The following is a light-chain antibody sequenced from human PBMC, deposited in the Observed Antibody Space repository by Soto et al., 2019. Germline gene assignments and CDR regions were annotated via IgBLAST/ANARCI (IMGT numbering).Light chain of an antibody. V-gene: IGLV2-14*01. CDR2: EVS. J-gene: IGLJ2*01. CDR1: SGDVGGYNY. Sequence: QSALTQPASVSGSPGQSITISCTGTSGDVGGYNYVSWYQQHPGKAPKLMIYEVSNRPSGISNRFSGSKSGNTASLTISGLQAEDEADYYCTSYTVTSTLVVFGGGTKRTVL. CDR3: TSYTVTSTLVV.